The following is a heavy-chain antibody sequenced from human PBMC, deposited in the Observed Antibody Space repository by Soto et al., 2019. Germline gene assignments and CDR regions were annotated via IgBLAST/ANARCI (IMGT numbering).Heavy chain of an antibody. J-gene: IGHJ3*02. CDR1: GFTFSSYG. V-gene: IGHV3-33*01. CDR3: ARDRVSSGWYARGDAFDI. CDR2: IWYDGSNK. Sequence: GGSLRLSCAASGFTFSSYGMHWVRQAPGKGLEWVAVIWYDGSNKYYADSVKGRFTISRDNSKNTLYLQMNSLRAEDTAVYYCARDRVSSGWYARGDAFDIWGQGTMVTVSS. D-gene: IGHD6-19*01.